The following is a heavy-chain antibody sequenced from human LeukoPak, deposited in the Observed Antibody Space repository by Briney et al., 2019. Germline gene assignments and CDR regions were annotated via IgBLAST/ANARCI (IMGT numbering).Heavy chain of an antibody. D-gene: IGHD1-26*01. CDR3: AGNSIVYSDASTVSS. V-gene: IGHV4-61*02. Sequence: NASETLSLTCSVSGVSINSGTYYWSWIRQPAGKGLEWIGRIYDSGSTNYNPSLKSRVTISVDTSKNEFSLTLSSVTAADTAVYYCAGNSIVYSDASTVSSWGQGTRVIVSS. CDR2: IYDSGST. CDR1: GVSINSGTYY. J-gene: IGHJ4*02.